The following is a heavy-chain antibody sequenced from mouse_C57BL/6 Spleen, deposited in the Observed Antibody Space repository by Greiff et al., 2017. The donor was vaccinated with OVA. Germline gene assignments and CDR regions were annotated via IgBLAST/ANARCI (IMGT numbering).Heavy chain of an antibody. CDR2: INPSTGGT. Sequence: VQLQQSGPELVKPGASVKISCKASGYSFTGYYMNWVKQSPEKSLEWIGEINPSTGGTTYNQKFKAKATLTVDKSSSTAYMQLKSLTSEDSAVYYCARKALITYAYFDVWGTGTTVTVSS. V-gene: IGHV1-42*01. CDR1: GYSFTGYY. D-gene: IGHD1-1*01. CDR3: ARKALITYAYFDV. J-gene: IGHJ1*03.